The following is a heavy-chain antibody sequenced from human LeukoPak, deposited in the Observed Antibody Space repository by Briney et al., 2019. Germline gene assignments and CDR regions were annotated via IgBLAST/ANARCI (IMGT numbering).Heavy chain of an antibody. D-gene: IGHD3-10*01. CDR3: AREQRRRGFGGLLVNNWFDT. V-gene: IGHV1-46*01. CDR1: GYTFTSYY. Sequence: GASVTVSCKASGYTFTSYYMHWVRQAPGQGLEWMGIINPSGGSTSYAQKFQGRVTMTRDTSTSTVYMELSSLRSEDTDVYYCAREQRRRGFGGLLVNNWFDTWGQGTLGSVSP. CDR2: INPSGGST. J-gene: IGHJ5*02.